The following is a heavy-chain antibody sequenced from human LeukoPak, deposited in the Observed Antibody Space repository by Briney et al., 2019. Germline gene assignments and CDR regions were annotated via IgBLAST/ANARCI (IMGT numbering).Heavy chain of an antibody. V-gene: IGHV4-39*01. J-gene: IGHJ4*02. CDR1: GGSISGSSYY. D-gene: IGHD3-10*01. Sequence: SETLSLTCTVSGGSISGSSYYWGWIRQSPGKGLEWIGSIRYSGNTYYNPSLKSRVTISVDTSKNQFSLWLSSVTAAETAIYYCANTMVRGVVRYWGQGTLVTVSS. CDR2: IRYSGNT. CDR3: ANTMVRGVVRY.